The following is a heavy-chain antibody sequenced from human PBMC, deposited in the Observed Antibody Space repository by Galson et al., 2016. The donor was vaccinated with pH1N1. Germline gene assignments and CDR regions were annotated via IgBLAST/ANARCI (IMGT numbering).Heavy chain of an antibody. CDR1: GFSLSTNGVG. V-gene: IGHV2-5*01. CDR3: AHTLYGDYVDWFDP. CDR2: TYWNDDK. Sequence: PALVKPTQTLTLTCTFSGFSLSTNGVGVGWIRQPPGKALEWLALTYWNDDKRYSPSLKSKLVITKDTSKNQVVLTMTNMDPVDTATYYCAHTLYGDYVDWFDPWGQGTLVTVSS. J-gene: IGHJ5*02. D-gene: IGHD4-17*01.